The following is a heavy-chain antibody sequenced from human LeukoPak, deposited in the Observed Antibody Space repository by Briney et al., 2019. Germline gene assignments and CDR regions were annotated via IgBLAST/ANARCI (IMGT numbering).Heavy chain of an antibody. J-gene: IGHJ4*02. CDR2: ISGMSEYT. V-gene: IGHV3-21*04. CDR1: GFTFSSNY. CDR3: AKKSRGSGSYYGDY. Sequence: GGSLRLSCAASGFTFSSNYMSWVRQAPGKGLEWVSCISGMSEYTYYADSVRGRFTIPRDNSKNPLYLQMNRLRAEDTAVYYCAKKSRGSGSYYGDYWGQGILVTVSS. D-gene: IGHD3-10*01.